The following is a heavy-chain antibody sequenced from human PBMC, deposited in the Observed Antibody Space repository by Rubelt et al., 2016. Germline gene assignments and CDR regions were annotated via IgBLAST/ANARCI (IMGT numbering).Heavy chain of an antibody. CDR2: IYSGGST. CDR1: GFTFSSYS. Sequence: VESGGGLVQPGGSLRLSCAASGFTFSSYSMTWVRQAPGKGLEWVSIIYSGGSTDYAASVKGRFTLSRDNSKNTVELQMNSLRVEDTAVYYCARAGSSWYAFDIWGQGTLVTVSS. V-gene: IGHV3-66*01. D-gene: IGHD6-13*01. J-gene: IGHJ4*02. CDR3: ARAGSSWYAFDI.